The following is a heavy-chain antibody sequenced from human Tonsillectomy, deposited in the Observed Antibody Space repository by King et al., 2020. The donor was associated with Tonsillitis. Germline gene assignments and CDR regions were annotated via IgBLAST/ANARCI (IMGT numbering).Heavy chain of an antibody. V-gene: IGHV3-21*01. D-gene: IGHD3-10*02. CDR2: ISSSSSYI. J-gene: IGHJ4*02. Sequence: VQLVESGGGLVKPGGSLRLSCAASGFTFSSYSMNWVRQAPGKGLEWVSSISSSSSYIYYADSVKGRFTISRDNAKNSLYLQMNSLRAEDTAVYYCASSWWWYGYYVRTIVYWGQGALVTVSS. CDR1: GFTFSSYS. CDR3: ASSWWWYGYYVRTIVY.